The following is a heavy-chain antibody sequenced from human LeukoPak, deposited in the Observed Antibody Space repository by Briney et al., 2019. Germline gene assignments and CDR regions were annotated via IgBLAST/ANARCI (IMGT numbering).Heavy chain of an antibody. J-gene: IGHJ4*02. Sequence: PSETLSLTCTVSGGSISSYYWSWIRQPPGKGLEWIGYIYYSGSTNYNPSLKSRVTISVDTSKNQFSLKLSSVTAADTAVYYCARDRMRGIATDWGQGTLVTVSS. CDR3: ARDRMRGIATD. CDR2: IYYSGST. D-gene: IGHD1-1*01. V-gene: IGHV4-59*01. CDR1: GGSISSYY.